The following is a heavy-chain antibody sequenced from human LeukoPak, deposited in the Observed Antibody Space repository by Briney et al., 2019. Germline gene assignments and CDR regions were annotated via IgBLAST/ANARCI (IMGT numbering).Heavy chain of an antibody. V-gene: IGHV3-11*01. Sequence: PGGSLRLSCAASGYTFSDYYMSWIRQAPGKGLEWVSYISSSGSTIYYADSVKGRFTISRDNAKNSLYLQMNSLRAEDTAVYYCARDGYCSSTSCYVRYYYYYGMDAWGQGTTVTVSS. CDR3: ARDGYCSSTSCYVRYYYYYGMDA. J-gene: IGHJ6*02. CDR1: GYTFSDYY. D-gene: IGHD2-2*01. CDR2: ISSSGSTI.